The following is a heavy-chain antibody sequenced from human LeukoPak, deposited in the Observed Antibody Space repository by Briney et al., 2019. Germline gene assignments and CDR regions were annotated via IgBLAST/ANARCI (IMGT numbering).Heavy chain of an antibody. V-gene: IGHV4-59*01. CDR3: ARRITMAPLQGYYYYGMDV. CDR1: GGSISSYY. CDR2: IYYSGST. Sequence: SETLSLTCTVSGGSISSYYWSWIRQPPGKGLEWIGYIYYSGSTNYNPSLKSRVTISVDTSKNQFSLKLSSVTAADTAVYYCARRITMAPLQGYYYYGMDVWGQGTTVTVSS. D-gene: IGHD3-10*01. J-gene: IGHJ6*02.